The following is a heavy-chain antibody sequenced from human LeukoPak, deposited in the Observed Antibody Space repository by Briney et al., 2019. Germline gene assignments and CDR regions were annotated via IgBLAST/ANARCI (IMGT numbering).Heavy chain of an antibody. D-gene: IGHD3-3*01. Sequence: GGSLRLSCAASGFTFSSYSMNWVRQAPGKGLEWVSSISSSSSYIYYADSVKGRFTISRDNAKNSLYLQMNSLRAEDTAVYYCAKSGVFGVVISDAFDIWGQGTMVTVSS. V-gene: IGHV3-21*01. CDR3: AKSGVFGVVISDAFDI. J-gene: IGHJ3*02. CDR1: GFTFSSYS. CDR2: ISSSSSYI.